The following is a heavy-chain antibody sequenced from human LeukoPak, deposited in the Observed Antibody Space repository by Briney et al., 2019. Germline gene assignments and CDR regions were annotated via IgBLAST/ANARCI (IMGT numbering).Heavy chain of an antibody. CDR3: ARDQVSRWGYYYGMDV. Sequence: GGSLRLSCAASGFTFSSYAMNWVRQAPGKGLEWVSYISSSGSTIYYADSVKGRFTISRDNAKNSLYLQMNSLRAEDTAVYYCARDQVSRWGYYYGMDVWGQGTTVTVSS. V-gene: IGHV3-48*03. J-gene: IGHJ6*02. CDR2: ISSSGSTI. CDR1: GFTFSSYA. D-gene: IGHD5-24*01.